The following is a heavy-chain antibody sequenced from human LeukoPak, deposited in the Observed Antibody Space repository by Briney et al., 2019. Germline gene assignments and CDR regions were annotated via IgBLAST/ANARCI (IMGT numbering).Heavy chain of an antibody. V-gene: IGHV3-23*01. D-gene: IGHD6-19*01. CDR2: ISGSGGST. CDR3: AKGSGWYYFDY. CDR1: GFTFSSFA. J-gene: IGHJ4*02. Sequence: PGRSLRLSCAASGFTFSSFAMTWVRQAPGKGLEWVSAISGSGGSTYYADSVKGRFTISRDNSKNTLYLQMNSLRAEDTAVYYCAKGSGWYYFDYWGQGTLVTVSS.